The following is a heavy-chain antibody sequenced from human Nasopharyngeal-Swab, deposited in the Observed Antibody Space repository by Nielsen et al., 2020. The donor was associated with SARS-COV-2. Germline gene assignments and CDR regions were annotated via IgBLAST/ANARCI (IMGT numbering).Heavy chain of an antibody. Sequence: SVKVSCKASGGTFSSYAISWVRQGPGQGLEWMGGIIPVFGTANYAQKFQGRVTITADKSTSTAYMELSSLRSEDTAVYYCATVKTYYYDSSGDRGDAFDIWGQGTMVTVSS. CDR2: IIPVFGTA. J-gene: IGHJ3*02. D-gene: IGHD3-22*01. V-gene: IGHV1-69*06. CDR1: GGTFSSYA. CDR3: ATVKTYYYDSSGDRGDAFDI.